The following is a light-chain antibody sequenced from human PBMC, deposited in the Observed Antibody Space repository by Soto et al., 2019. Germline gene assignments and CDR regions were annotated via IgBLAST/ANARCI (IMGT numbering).Light chain of an antibody. CDR3: QQYNNRPPGT. Sequence: EIVMTQSPATLSVSPGERATLSCRASQSVSSNLAWYQQKPGQAPRLLIYGASTRATGIPARFSGSRSGTEFTLTISSLQSEDFAVYYCQQYNNRPPGTFGQGTKVEIK. CDR1: QSVSSN. V-gene: IGKV3-15*01. J-gene: IGKJ1*01. CDR2: GAS.